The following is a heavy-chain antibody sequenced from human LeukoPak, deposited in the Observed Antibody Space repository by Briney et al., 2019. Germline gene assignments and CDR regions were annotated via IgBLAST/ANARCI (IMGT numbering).Heavy chain of an antibody. CDR3: AARGSMVRGVIV. J-gene: IGHJ4*02. Sequence: YYXXXXRXPXXXXXXWISRFYFIGSPYYTPPLNSPVTISVDTSKTHFSLKLTSVTAADTAVFYCAARGSMVRGVIVWGQGTLVTVSS. V-gene: IGHV4-39*01. CDR2: FYFIGSP. CDR1: YY. D-gene: IGHD3-10*01.